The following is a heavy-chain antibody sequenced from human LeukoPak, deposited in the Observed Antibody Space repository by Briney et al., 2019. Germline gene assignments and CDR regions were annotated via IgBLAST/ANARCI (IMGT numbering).Heavy chain of an antibody. CDR1: GFTFSSYA. CDR2: ISGSGGST. CDR3: AKDMGADIRTVTTGFGY. J-gene: IGHJ4*02. D-gene: IGHD4-17*01. V-gene: IGHV3-23*01. Sequence: GGSLRLSCAASGFTFSSYAMSWVRQAPGKGLEWVSAISGSGGSTYYADSEKGRFTISRDNSKNTLYLQMNSLRAEDTAVYYCAKDMGADIRTVTTGFGYWGQGTLVTVSS.